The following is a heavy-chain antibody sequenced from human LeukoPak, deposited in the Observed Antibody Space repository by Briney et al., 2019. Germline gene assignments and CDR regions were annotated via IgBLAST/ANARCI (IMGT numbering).Heavy chain of an antibody. CDR2: IYYNGNT. Sequence: PSETLSLTCTVSGGSISSYYWNWIRQPPGKGLEWIGYIYYNGNTYYNPSLKSRVTMSVDMSKNQLSLKLSSVTAADTAVYYRAREGYYHDSSGYTPFDPWGQGTLVTVSS. V-gene: IGHV4-59*01. CDR1: GGSISSYY. D-gene: IGHD3-22*01. J-gene: IGHJ5*02. CDR3: AREGYYHDSSGYTPFDP.